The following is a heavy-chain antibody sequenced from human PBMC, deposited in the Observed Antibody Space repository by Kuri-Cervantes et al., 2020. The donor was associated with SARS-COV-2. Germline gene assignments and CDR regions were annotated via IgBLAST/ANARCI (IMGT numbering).Heavy chain of an antibody. CDR1: GFTFDDYG. J-gene: IGHJ4*02. V-gene: IGHV3-20*04. CDR3: TTLIDY. CDR2: INWNGGST. Sequence: GESLKISCAASGFTFDDYGTSWVRQAPGKGLEWVSGINWNGGSTGYADSVEGRFTISRDNAKNSLYLQMNSLKTEDTAVYYCTTLIDYWGQGALVTVSS.